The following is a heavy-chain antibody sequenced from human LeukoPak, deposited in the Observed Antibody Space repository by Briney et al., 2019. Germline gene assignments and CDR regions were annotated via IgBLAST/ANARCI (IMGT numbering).Heavy chain of an antibody. J-gene: IGHJ4*02. CDR2: IYYSGST. V-gene: IGHV4-59*08. Sequence: PSETLSLTCTVSGDSISRYYWSWIRQPPGKGLEWIGYIYYSGSTNYNPSLKSRVTISVDTSKNQFSLKLRSVTAADTAVYYCARTMVRGTYYFDDWGQGALVTVSS. CDR3: ARTMVRGTYYFDD. D-gene: IGHD3-10*01. CDR1: GDSISRYY.